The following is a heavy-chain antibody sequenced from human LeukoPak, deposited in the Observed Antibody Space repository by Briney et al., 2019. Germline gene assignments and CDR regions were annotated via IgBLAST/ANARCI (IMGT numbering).Heavy chain of an antibody. CDR1: GGSISSSSYY. J-gene: IGHJ4*02. CDR3: AREQQWLVRVFDY. D-gene: IGHD6-19*01. CDR2: IYYSGST. V-gene: IGHV4-39*07. Sequence: SETLSLTCTVSGGSISSSSYYWGWIRQPPGKGLEWLGSIYYSGSTYYNPSLKSRVIISVDTSKNQFSLKLSSVTAADTAVYYCAREQQWLVRVFDYWGQGTLVTVSS.